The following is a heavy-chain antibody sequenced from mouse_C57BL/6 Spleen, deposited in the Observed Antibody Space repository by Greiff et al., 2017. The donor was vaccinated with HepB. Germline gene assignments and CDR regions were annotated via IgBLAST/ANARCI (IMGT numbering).Heavy chain of an antibody. Sequence: EVKVVESGGGLVKPGGSLKLSCAASGFTFSDYGMHWVRQAPEKGLEWVAYISSGSSTIYYADTVKGRFTISRDNAKNTLFLQMTSLRSEDTAMYYCARRDSSGSSWFAYWGQGTLVTVSA. J-gene: IGHJ3*01. CDR3: ARRDSSGSSWFAY. CDR2: ISSGSSTI. D-gene: IGHD3-2*02. CDR1: GFTFSDYG. V-gene: IGHV5-17*01.